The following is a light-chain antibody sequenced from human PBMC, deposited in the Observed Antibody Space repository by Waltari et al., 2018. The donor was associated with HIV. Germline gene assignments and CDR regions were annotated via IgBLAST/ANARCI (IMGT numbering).Light chain of an antibody. CDR1: QSIDNF. CDR2: AAS. CDR3: QQSYTTPLT. V-gene: IGKV1-39*01. Sequence: DIQMTQSPSSLSASLGDRVTITCRASQSIDNFLNWYQQKPGKAPNLPVYAASTLQSEVPSRFSGSGSGTDFTLTISTLQPEDFATYYCQQSYTTPLTFGGGTKVEIK. J-gene: IGKJ4*01.